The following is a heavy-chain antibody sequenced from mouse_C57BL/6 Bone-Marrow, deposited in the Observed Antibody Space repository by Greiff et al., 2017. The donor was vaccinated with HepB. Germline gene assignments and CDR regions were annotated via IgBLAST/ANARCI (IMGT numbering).Heavy chain of an antibody. D-gene: IGHD2-4*01. J-gene: IGHJ4*01. V-gene: IGHV1-81*01. Sequence: QVHVKQSGAELARPGASVKLSCKASGYTFTSYGISWVKQRTGQGLEWIGEIYPRSGNTYYNEKFKGKATLTADKSSSTAYMELRSLTSEDSAVYFCASLLRHAMDYWGQGTSVTVSS. CDR1: GYTFTSYG. CDR3: ASLLRHAMDY. CDR2: IYPRSGNT.